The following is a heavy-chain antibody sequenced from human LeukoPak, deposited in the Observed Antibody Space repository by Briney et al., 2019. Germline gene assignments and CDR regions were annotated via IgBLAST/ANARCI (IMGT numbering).Heavy chain of an antibody. CDR2: IYHSGST. J-gene: IGHJ4*02. D-gene: IGHD2-2*02. CDR3: ASYCSSTSCYRGVY. CDR1: GGSISSSNW. Sequence: KASETLSLTCAVSGGSISSSNWWSWVRQPPGKGLEWIGEIYHSGSTYYNPSLKSRVTISVDTSKNQFSLRLNSVTAADTAVYYCASYCSSTSCYRGVYWGQGILVTVSS. V-gene: IGHV4-4*02.